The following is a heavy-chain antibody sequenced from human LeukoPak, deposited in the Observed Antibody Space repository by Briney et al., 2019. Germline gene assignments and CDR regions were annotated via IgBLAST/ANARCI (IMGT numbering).Heavy chain of an antibody. CDR1: GGSISSYY. J-gene: IGHJ5*02. Sequence: PSETLSLTCTVSGGSISSYYWSWIRQPPGKELQWIGYINYSGSTDYNPSLKSRVIMSVDTSKNQFSLKLNSVTAADTAVYYCVRGANRYDPWGQGTLVTVSS. CDR2: INYSGST. V-gene: IGHV4-59*13. CDR3: VRGANRYDP.